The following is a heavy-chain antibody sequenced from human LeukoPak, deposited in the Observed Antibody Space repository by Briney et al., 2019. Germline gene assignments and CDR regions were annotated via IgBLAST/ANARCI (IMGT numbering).Heavy chain of an antibody. CDR3: ARGGIVGATTYYFDY. CDR1: GGSISSYY. V-gene: IGHV4-4*07. D-gene: IGHD1-26*01. Sequence: SETLSLTCTVSGGSISSYYWSWIRQPAGKGLEWIGRIYTSGSTNYNPSLKSRVTMSVDTSKNQFSLKLSSVTAADTAVYYCARGGIVGATTYYFDYWGQGTLVTVSS. CDR2: IYTSGST. J-gene: IGHJ4*02.